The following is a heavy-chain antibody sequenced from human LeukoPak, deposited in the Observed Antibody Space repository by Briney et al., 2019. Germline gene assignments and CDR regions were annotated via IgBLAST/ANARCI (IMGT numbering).Heavy chain of an antibody. J-gene: IGHJ4*02. CDR2: INPNSSGT. D-gene: IGHD5-18*01. Sequence: GASVKVSCKASGYTFTSYGISWVRQAPGQGLEWMGWINPNSSGTNYAQKFQGRVTMTRDTSISTAYMELSRLRSDDTAVYYCAREQRGYSYGSNGYWGQGTLVTVSS. CDR3: AREQRGYSYGSNGY. CDR1: GYTFTSYG. V-gene: IGHV1-2*02.